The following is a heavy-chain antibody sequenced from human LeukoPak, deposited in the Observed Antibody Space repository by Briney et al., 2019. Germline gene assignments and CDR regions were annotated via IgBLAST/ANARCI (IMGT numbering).Heavy chain of an antibody. D-gene: IGHD7-27*01. V-gene: IGHV4-38-2*02. Sequence: SETLSLTCTVSGYSISSGYYWGWIRQPPGKGLEWIGSIYHSGSTYYNPSLKSRVTISVDTSKNQFSLKLSSVTAADTAVYYCARNSYLGEYFQHWGQGTLVTVSS. CDR2: IYHSGST. CDR1: GYSISSGYY. CDR3: ARNSYLGEYFQH. J-gene: IGHJ1*01.